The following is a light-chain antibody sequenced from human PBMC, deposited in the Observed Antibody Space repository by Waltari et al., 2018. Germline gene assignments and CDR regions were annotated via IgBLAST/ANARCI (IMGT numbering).Light chain of an antibody. J-gene: IGKJ2*03. Sequence: EIVLTQSPATLSLSPGERATLSCRASQTVGTYLAWYQQRPGQAPRLLIHDASNRATGISARFSGSGSGTDFTLTISSLEPGDSAVYYCQQRSDRPPVSFGHGTKLEIK. CDR3: QQRSDRPPVS. CDR1: QTVGTY. CDR2: DAS. V-gene: IGKV3-11*01.